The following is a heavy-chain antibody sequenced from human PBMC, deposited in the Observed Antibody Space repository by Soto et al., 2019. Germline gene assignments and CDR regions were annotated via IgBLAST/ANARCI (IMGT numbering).Heavy chain of an antibody. V-gene: IGHV1-8*01. CDR1: GYTFTSYD. J-gene: IGHJ4*02. Sequence: ASVKVSCKASGYTFTSYDINWVRQATGQGLEWMGWINPNSGNTGYAQKFQGRVTMTRNTSISTAYMELSSLRSEDTAVYYCARHIAAAGIPFDYWGQGTLVTVSS. CDR3: ARHIAAAGIPFDY. D-gene: IGHD6-13*01. CDR2: INPNSGNT.